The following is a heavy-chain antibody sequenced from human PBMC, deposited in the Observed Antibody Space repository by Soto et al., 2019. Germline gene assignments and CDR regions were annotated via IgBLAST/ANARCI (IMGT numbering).Heavy chain of an antibody. J-gene: IGHJ6*03. CDR3: ALCRGAGRGGNYYYYMDV. Sequence: ASVKVSCKASGYTFTSYDINWVRQATGQGLERMGWMNPNSGNTGYAQKFQGRVTMTRNTSISTAYMELSSLRSEDTALFYFALCRGAGRGGNYYYYMDVWGKGTTVTVSS. D-gene: IGHD2-15*01. CDR1: GYTFTSYD. CDR2: MNPNSGNT. V-gene: IGHV1-8*01.